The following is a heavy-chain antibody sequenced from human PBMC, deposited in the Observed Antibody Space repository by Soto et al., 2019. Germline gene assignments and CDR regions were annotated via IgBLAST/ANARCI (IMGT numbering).Heavy chain of an antibody. Sequence: EVQLLESGGGLVQPGGSLRLSCAASGFTFSSYAMSWVRQAPGKGLEWVSAISGSGGSTYYADSVKGRFTISRDNSKNTLYLQMNSLRAEDTAVYYCAKDRSSGIFGVAPVDYWGQGTLVTVSS. CDR1: GFTFSSYA. J-gene: IGHJ4*02. V-gene: IGHV3-23*01. CDR2: ISGSGGST. CDR3: AKDRSSGIFGVAPVDY. D-gene: IGHD3-3*01.